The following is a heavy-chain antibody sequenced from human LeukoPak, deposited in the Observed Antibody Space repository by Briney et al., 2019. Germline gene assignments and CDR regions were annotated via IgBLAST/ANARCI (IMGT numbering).Heavy chain of an antibody. CDR3: ARSRRVAYQLLWSSFDP. Sequence: ASVKVSCKASGYTFTSYGISWVRQAPGQGLEWMGWISAYNGNTNYAQKLQGRVTMTTDTSTSTAYMELRSLRSDDTAVYYCARSRRVAYQLLWSSFDPWGQGTLVTVSS. CDR2: ISAYNGNT. CDR1: GYTFTSYG. V-gene: IGHV1-18*01. J-gene: IGHJ5*02. D-gene: IGHD2-2*01.